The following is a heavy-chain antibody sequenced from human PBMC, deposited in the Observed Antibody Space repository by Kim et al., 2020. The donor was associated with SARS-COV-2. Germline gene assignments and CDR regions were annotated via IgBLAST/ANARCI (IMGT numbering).Heavy chain of an antibody. CDR1: GFTFSSYA. CDR3: ARYDSYGAAAGFHYGMDV. V-gene: IGHV3-30-3*01. J-gene: IGHJ6*02. D-gene: IGHD6-13*01. CDR2: ISYDGSNK. Sequence: GGSLRLSCAASGFTFSSYAMHWVRQAPGKGLEWVAVISYDGSNKYYADSVKGRFTISRDNSKNTLYLQMNSLRAEDTAVYYCARYDSYGAAAGFHYGMDVWGQGTTVTVSS.